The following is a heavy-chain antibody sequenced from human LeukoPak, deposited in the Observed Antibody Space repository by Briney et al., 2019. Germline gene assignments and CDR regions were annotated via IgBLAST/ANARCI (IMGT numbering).Heavy chain of an antibody. D-gene: IGHD3-22*01. Sequence: SETLSLTCTVSGYSISSGYYWGWIRPPPGKGLEWIGSIYYSGSTYYNPSLKSRVTISVDTSKNQFSLKLSSVTAADTAVYYCARVRRPPGYYDPYAFDIWGQGTMVTVSS. CDR2: IYYSGST. J-gene: IGHJ3*02. CDR1: GYSISSGYY. V-gene: IGHV4-38-2*02. CDR3: ARVRRPPGYYDPYAFDI.